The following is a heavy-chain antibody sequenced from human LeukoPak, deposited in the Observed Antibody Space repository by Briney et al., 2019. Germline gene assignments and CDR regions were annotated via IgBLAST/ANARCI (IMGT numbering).Heavy chain of an antibody. CDR3: ARETSGSSDY. CDR2: ISRDSSYI. Sequence: PGGSLRLSCAASEFSFSTYGMTWVRQSPGKGLEWVSSISRDSSYIYYADSVKGRFTISRDNAKNTLYLQLNSLRAEDTALYYCARETSGSSDYWGQGTLVTVSS. J-gene: IGHJ4*02. CDR1: EFSFSTYG. D-gene: IGHD3-22*01. V-gene: IGHV3-21*01.